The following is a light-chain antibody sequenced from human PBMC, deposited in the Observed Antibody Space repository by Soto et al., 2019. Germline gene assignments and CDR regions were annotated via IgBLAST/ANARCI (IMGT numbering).Light chain of an antibody. Sequence: EIQVTQSPSSLSASVGDRVTITCRASQSISSYLNWYQQKPGKAPKLLIYAASSLQSGVPSRFSGSGSGTDFALTISSLQPEDFATYYCQQSYSTLGLTFGGGTKVDIK. J-gene: IGKJ4*01. CDR2: AAS. V-gene: IGKV1-39*01. CDR3: QQSYSTLGLT. CDR1: QSISSY.